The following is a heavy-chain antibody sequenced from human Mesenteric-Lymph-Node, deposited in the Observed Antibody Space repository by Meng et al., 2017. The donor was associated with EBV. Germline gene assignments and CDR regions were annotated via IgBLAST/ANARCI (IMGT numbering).Heavy chain of an antibody. D-gene: IGHD3-22*01. CDR2: ISGYNGNT. V-gene: IGHV1-18*01. CDR3: ARVPSIIVVVPYYFDY. J-gene: IGHJ4*02. CDR1: GYTFIDYG. Sequence: QVQLVQSGGVVKKPGASVKVSCKASGYTFIDYGVSWVRQAPGQGLEWMGWISGYNGNTNYAQKFQGRVTMTTDTSTSTAYMELRSLTSDDTAVYYCARVPSIIVVVPYYFDYWGQGTLVTVSS.